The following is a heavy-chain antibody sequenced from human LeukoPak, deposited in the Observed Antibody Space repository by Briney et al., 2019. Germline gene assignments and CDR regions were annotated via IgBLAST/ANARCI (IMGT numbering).Heavy chain of an antibody. CDR3: AKKGYYDGSGYYMYYFDH. CDR1: GFTFSIYA. CDR2: ISGSGGTA. V-gene: IGHV3-23*01. J-gene: IGHJ4*02. D-gene: IGHD3-22*01. Sequence: PGGSLRLSCAAPGFTFSIYAVSWVRQAPGKGLEWVSAISGSGGTAYYADSVKGRFTISRDNSKNTLYLQMNSLRAEDTAVYYCAKKGYYDGSGYYMYYFDHWGQGTLVTVSS.